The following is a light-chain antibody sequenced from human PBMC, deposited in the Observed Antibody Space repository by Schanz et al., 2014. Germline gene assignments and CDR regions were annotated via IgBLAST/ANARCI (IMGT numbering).Light chain of an antibody. CDR2: DAS. CDR3: QQRSNWPPMYT. Sequence: EIVLTQSPATVSMSPGQRATLSCRASQSVSSNLAWYQQKPGQAPRLLIYDASNRATGTPARFSGSGSGTDFTLTISSLEPEDFAVYFCQQRSNWPPMYTFGQGT. J-gene: IGKJ2*01. V-gene: IGKV3-11*01. CDR1: QSVSSN.